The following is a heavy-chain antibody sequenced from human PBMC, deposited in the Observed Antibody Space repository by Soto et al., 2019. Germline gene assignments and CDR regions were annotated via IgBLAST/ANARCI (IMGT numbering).Heavy chain of an antibody. CDR1: GYTFTSYG. Sequence: ASVTVSCTAAGYTFTSYGIGWVRQAPGQGLEWMGWISAYNGNTNYAQKLQGRVTMTTDTSTSTAYMELRSLRSDDTAVYYCARAQTTVTTMVYWGQGTLVTVSS. CDR3: ARAQTTVTTMVY. V-gene: IGHV1-18*01. CDR2: ISAYNGNT. J-gene: IGHJ4*02. D-gene: IGHD4-17*01.